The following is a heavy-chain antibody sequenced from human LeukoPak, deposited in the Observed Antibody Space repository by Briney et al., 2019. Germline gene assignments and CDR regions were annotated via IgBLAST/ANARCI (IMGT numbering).Heavy chain of an antibody. J-gene: IGHJ4*02. CDR1: GYTFTGYY. Sequence: GASVKVSYKASGYTFTGYYMHWVRQAPGQGLEGMGWINPNSGGTNYAQKFQGRVTMTRDTSISTAYMELSRLRSDDTAVYYCARDSGSYWIPISDYWGQGTLVTVSS. CDR3: ARDSGSYWIPISDY. CDR2: INPNSGGT. D-gene: IGHD1-26*01. V-gene: IGHV1-2*02.